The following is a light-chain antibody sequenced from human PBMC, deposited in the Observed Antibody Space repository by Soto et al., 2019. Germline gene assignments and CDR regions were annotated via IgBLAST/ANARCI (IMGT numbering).Light chain of an antibody. Sequence: QSVLTQPPSASGTPGQRVTISCSGSSSNIGSNYLYLYQQLPGTAPKLLIYRNNERPSGVPDRFSGSKSGTSASLAISGLRSEDEADYYCAAWDDSLSAVVFGGGTKLTVL. V-gene: IGLV1-47*01. CDR1: SSNIGSNY. CDR3: AAWDDSLSAVV. J-gene: IGLJ2*01. CDR2: RNN.